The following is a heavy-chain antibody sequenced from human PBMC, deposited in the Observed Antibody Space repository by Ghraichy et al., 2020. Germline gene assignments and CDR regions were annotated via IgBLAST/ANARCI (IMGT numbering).Heavy chain of an antibody. Sequence: SETLSLTCAVYGGSFSGYYWSWIRQPPGKGLEWIGEINHSGSTNYNPSLKSRVTISVDTSKNQFSLKLSSVTAADTAVYYCARGGKAELRYFDWFIRPAFDIWGQGTMVTVSS. CDR3: ARGGKAELRYFDWFIRPAFDI. D-gene: IGHD3-9*01. CDR1: GGSFSGYY. J-gene: IGHJ3*02. CDR2: INHSGST. V-gene: IGHV4-34*01.